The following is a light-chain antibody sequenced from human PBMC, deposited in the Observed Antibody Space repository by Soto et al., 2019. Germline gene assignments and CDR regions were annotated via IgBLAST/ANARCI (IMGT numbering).Light chain of an antibody. J-gene: IGLJ3*02. CDR2: DDS. V-gene: IGLV3-21*02. CDR1: SIGSKG. CDR3: QVWDSSTDRWV. Sequence: SYELTQPASVSVAPGQTARITCGGDSIGSKGVHWYQQKPGQAPLLVLYDDSVRPSGIPERISGSSSGNTATLTVNRVGVGDEADYYCQVWDSSTDRWVFGGGTKVTVL.